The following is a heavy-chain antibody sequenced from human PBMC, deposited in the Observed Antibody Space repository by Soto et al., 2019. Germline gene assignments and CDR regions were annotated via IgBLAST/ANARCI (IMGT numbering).Heavy chain of an antibody. D-gene: IGHD5-18*01. CDR2: IYYSGTS. J-gene: IGHJ4*02. CDR3: ARDPGYSYGYN. V-gene: IGHV4-39*02. CDR1: GGSISDDTYY. Sequence: SETLSLTCTVSGGSISDDTYYWGWIRQPPGKGLEWIGSIYYSGTSSYNPSLESRVTMSVDTSKKQLSLRLRSVTATDTAVYYYARDPGYSYGYNWGQGTLVTVSS.